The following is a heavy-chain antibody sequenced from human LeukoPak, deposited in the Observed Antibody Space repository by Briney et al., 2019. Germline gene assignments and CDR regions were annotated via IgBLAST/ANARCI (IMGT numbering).Heavy chain of an antibody. V-gene: IGHV4-61*01. CDR3: ARDWGAYSYGYFDY. CDR2: IFYSGST. J-gene: IGHJ4*02. Sequence: SETLALTCTVSGGSVSSGSYYWSWIRQPPGKGLEWIGFIFYSGSTKYNPSLKSRVTISVDTSKNQFSLKLSSVTAADTAVYYCARDWGAYSYGYFDYWGQGTLVTVSS. D-gene: IGHD5-18*01. CDR1: GGSVSSGSYY.